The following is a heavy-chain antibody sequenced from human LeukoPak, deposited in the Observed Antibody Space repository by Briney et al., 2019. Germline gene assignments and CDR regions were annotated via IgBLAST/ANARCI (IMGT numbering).Heavy chain of an antibody. D-gene: IGHD1-26*01. J-gene: IGHJ4*02. CDR2: ISGSGGST. CDR3: AKAGIYRGSHQPDFDY. Sequence: PGGSLRLSCAASGFTFSSYAMSWVRQAPGKGLEWVSAISGSGGSTYYADSVKGRFTISRDNSKNTLYLQMNSLRAEDTAVYYCAKAGIYRGSHQPDFDYGGQETLVTVPS. CDR1: GFTFSSYA. V-gene: IGHV3-23*01.